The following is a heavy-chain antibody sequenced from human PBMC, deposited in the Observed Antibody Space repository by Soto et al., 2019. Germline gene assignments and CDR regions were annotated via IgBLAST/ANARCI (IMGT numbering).Heavy chain of an antibody. CDR2: IIPIFGTA. CDR1: GGTFSSYA. D-gene: IGHD5-18*01. CDR3: ARGGYSYGPGMDV. V-gene: IGHV1-69*13. J-gene: IGHJ6*02. Sequence: SVKVSCKASGGTFSSYAISWVRQAPGQGLEWMGGIIPIFGTANYAQKFQGRVTITADESTSTAYMELSSLRSEDTAVYYCARGGYSYGPGMDVWGQGTTVPVSS.